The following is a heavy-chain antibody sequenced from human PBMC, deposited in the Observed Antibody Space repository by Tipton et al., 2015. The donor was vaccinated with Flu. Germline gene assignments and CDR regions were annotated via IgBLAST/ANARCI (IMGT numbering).Heavy chain of an antibody. J-gene: IGHJ4*02. D-gene: IGHD3-10*01. CDR3: ARDYYASGSHLE. CDR1: GFTFSNYW. CDR2: MRQDGGEK. Sequence: GSLRLSCVASGFTFSNYWMSWLRQFPGKGLEWVANMRQDGGEKYYVDSVKGRFTISRDNAKNSLYLQMNSLSVEDTAVYYCARDYYASGSHLEWGQGTLVTVSS. V-gene: IGHV3-7*01.